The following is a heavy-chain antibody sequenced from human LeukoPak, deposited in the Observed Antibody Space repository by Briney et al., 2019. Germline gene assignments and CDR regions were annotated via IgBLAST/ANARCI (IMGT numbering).Heavy chain of an antibody. Sequence: PSETLSLTCTVSGGSINTYYWTWIRQPAGKGLEWIGRIYRSGSTNYNPSLKSRVTMSIDTSKNQFSLKLRSVTAEDTAVYYCASLHSGSYADAFDIWGQGTMVTVSS. CDR2: IYRSGST. J-gene: IGHJ3*02. CDR3: ASLHSGSYADAFDI. V-gene: IGHV4-4*07. D-gene: IGHD1-26*01. CDR1: GGSINTYY.